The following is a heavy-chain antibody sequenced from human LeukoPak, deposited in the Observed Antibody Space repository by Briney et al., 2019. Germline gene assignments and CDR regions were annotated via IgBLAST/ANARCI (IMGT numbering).Heavy chain of an antibody. D-gene: IGHD4-23*01. Sequence: GGSLRLSCAASGFTFSSYSMSWVRQAPGKGLEWVSAISGGGGSTYYVDSEKGRFTISRDNSKNTLYLQMNSLRAEDTAVYYCAKDQKRWVVEYMQHWGQGTLVTVSS. J-gene: IGHJ1*01. CDR1: GFTFSSYS. CDR3: AKDQKRWVVEYMQH. CDR2: ISGGGGST. V-gene: IGHV3-23*01.